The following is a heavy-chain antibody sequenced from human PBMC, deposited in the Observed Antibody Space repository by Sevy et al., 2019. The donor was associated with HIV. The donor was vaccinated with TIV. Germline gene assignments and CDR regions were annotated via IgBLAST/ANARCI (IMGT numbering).Heavy chain of an antibody. J-gene: IGHJ4*02. D-gene: IGHD2-8*01. Sequence: GGSLRLSCAASGFAFYEYSMSWIRQAPGKGLEWIATLSFGCGKINYADSVKGRFTISRDNSKNSVYLQMDNLRVEDTALYYCAREGCSRPHDYWGQGTRVTVSS. CDR3: AREGCSRPHDY. CDR1: GFAFYEYS. CDR2: LSFGCGKI. V-gene: IGHV3-23*01.